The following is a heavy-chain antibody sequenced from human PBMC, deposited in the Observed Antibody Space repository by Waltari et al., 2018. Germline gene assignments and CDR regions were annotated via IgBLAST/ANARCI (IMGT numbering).Heavy chain of an antibody. Sequence: QVQLVESGGGVVQPGRSLRLSCAASGFTFSSYGMPWVRQAPGQGLAWVAVISYDGSNKYYADSVKGRFTISRDNSKNTLYLQMNSLRAEDTAVYYCAKVRTAVAGPTSYYYGMDVWGQGTTVTVSS. D-gene: IGHD6-19*01. V-gene: IGHV3-30*18. CDR1: GFTFSSYG. CDR3: AKVRTAVAGPTSYYYGMDV. J-gene: IGHJ6*02. CDR2: ISYDGSNK.